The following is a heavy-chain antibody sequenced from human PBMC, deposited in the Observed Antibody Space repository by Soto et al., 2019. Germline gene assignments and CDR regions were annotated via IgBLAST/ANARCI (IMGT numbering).Heavy chain of an antibody. CDR3: ARDVVVVAAFGMDV. J-gene: IGHJ6*02. V-gene: IGHV3-33*01. Sequence: GGSLRLSCAASGFTFSSYGMHWVRQAPGKGLEWVAVIWYDGSNKYYADSVKGRFTISRDNSKNTLYLQMNSLRAEDTAVYYCARDVVVVAAFGMDVWGQGTTVTVS. CDR2: IWYDGSNK. D-gene: IGHD2-15*01. CDR1: GFTFSSYG.